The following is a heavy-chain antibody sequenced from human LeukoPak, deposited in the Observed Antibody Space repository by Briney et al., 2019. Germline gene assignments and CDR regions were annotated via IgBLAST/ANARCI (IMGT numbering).Heavy chain of an antibody. V-gene: IGHV4-34*01. D-gene: IGHD3-22*01. Sequence: PSETLSLTCVVYGGSFSGYFWSWIRQPPGKGLEWIGEITPSGSTNYSPSLKSRVSISIDTSKKKLSLRLTSVTAADSAVYYCASPFYYDSRDYWGQGTLVTVSS. CDR2: ITPSGST. CDR3: ASPFYYDSRDY. CDR1: GGSFSGYF. J-gene: IGHJ4*02.